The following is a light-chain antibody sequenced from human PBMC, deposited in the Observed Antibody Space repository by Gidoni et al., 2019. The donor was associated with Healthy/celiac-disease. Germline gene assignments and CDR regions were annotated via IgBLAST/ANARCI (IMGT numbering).Light chain of an antibody. J-gene: IGKJ1*01. CDR2: GAS. CDR1: QSVSSN. Sequence: EIVMTQSPATLSVSPGERATLSCRASQSVSSNLAWYQQKPGQAPRLLIYGASTRATGIPARFSGSGSGTELTLTISSLQSEDFAVYYCQQYNNWPLTFXQXTKVEIK. V-gene: IGKV3-15*01. CDR3: QQYNNWPLT.